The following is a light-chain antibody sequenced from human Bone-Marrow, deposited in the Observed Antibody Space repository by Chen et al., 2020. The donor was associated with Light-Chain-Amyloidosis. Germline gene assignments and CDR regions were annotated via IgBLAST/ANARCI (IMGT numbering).Light chain of an antibody. J-gene: IGLJ3*02. CDR1: NIGSTS. CDR3: QVWDRSSDRPV. Sequence: SYVLTQPSSVSVAPGQTATSACGGNNIGSTSVHGYQQTPGQAPLLVVYDDSDRPSGIPERLSGSNSVNTATLTISGVEAGDEADYYCQVWDRSSDRPVFGGGTKLTVL. CDR2: DDS. V-gene: IGLV3-21*02.